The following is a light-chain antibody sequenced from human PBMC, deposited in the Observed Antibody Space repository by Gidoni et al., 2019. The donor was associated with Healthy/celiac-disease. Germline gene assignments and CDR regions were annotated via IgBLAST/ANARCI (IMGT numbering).Light chain of an antibody. CDR1: QSVSSN. V-gene: IGKV3-15*01. Sequence: IVMTQSPATLSVSPGERATLSCRASQSVSSNLAWYQQKPGQAPRLLIYGASTRATGIPARFSGSGSGTEFTLNISSLQSEDFAVYYCQQYNNWPITFGQGTRLEIK. CDR3: QQYNNWPIT. CDR2: GAS. J-gene: IGKJ5*01.